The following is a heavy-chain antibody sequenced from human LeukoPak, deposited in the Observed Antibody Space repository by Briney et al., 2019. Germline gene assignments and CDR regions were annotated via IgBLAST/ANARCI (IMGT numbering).Heavy chain of an antibody. V-gene: IGHV3-73*01. Sequence: GGSLRLSCVASGFTFSGSAMHWVRQASGKGLEWVGRIRTKANSYPTVYAASVKGRFTISRDDSKNMAYLQMNSLKTEDTAVYYCTGNYGGEDYWGQGTLGTVSS. D-gene: IGHD4-17*01. CDR2: IRTKANSYPT. CDR1: GFTFSGSA. CDR3: TGNYGGEDY. J-gene: IGHJ4*02.